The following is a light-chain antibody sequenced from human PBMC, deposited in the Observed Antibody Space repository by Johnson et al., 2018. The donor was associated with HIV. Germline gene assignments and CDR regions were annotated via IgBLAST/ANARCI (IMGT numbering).Light chain of an antibody. CDR2: ENN. J-gene: IGLJ1*01. CDR3: GTWDSSLSAYV. V-gene: IGLV1-51*02. Sequence: QAVLTQPPSVSAAPGQKVTISCSGSSSDMGNYAVSWYQQLPGTAPKLLIYENNKRPSGIPDRFSGSKSGTSATLGITGLQPGDEADYYCGTWDSSLSAYVFATATKVTVL. CDR1: SSDMGNYA.